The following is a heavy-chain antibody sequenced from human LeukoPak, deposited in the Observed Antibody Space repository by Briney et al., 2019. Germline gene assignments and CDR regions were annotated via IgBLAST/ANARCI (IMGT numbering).Heavy chain of an antibody. CDR2: IYPSGST. J-gene: IGHJ4*02. CDR1: GGSISSYY. V-gene: IGHV4-4*07. D-gene: IGHD1-26*01. CDR3: TRENSGSYREFDY. Sequence: SETLSLTCTVSGGSISSYYWTWIRQPAGKGLEWIGRIYPSGSTNYNPSLKSRVTMSVDTSKNQFSLKLSSVTAADTAVYYCTRENSGSYREFDYWGQGTLVTVSS.